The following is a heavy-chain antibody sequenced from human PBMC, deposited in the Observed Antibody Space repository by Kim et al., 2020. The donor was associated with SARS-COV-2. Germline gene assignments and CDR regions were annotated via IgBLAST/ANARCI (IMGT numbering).Heavy chain of an antibody. CDR3: ARDRAASLWVTQTPPYLY. CDR1: GFTFSSYN. CDR2: ISSSSSTI. Sequence: GGSLRLSCAASGFTFSSYNMNWVRQAPGKGLEWVSYISSSSSTIYYADSVKGRFTISRDNAKNSLYLQMNSLRAEDTAVYYCARDRAASLWVTQTPPYLYWGQGTLVTVSS. V-gene: IGHV3-48*04. D-gene: IGHD2-21*02. J-gene: IGHJ4*02.